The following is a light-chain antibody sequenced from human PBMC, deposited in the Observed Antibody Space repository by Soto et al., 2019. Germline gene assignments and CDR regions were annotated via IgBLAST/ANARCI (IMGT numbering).Light chain of an antibody. Sequence: QSALTQPTSVSRSPGQSITISCTGTSSDVGGYNFVSWYQHHPGKAPKLMIYDVTNRPSGVSNRFSGSKSGNTASLTISGLQAEDEADYYCSSYTSSSTLEVFGGGTKLTVL. J-gene: IGLJ2*01. CDR1: SSDVGGYNF. CDR2: DVT. CDR3: SSYTSSSTLEV. V-gene: IGLV2-14*03.